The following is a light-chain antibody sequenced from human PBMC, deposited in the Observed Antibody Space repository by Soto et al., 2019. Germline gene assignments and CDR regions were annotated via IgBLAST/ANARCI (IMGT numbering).Light chain of an antibody. V-gene: IGKV1-33*01. CDR2: DAS. CDR1: QDIRNY. J-gene: IGKJ4*01. Sequence: DIHMTQSPSSLSASLGYRFPITCQASQDIRNYLNWYQQKPGKAPKLLIYDASNLETGVPSRFSGSGSGTDFIFTISSLTPEDIATYYCQQYDNRLTFGGGTKVDIK. CDR3: QQYDNRLT.